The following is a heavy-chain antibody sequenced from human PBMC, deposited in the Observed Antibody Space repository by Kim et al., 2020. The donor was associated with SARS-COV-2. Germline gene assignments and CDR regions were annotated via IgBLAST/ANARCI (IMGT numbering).Heavy chain of an antibody. CDR1: GFTFSSYA. J-gene: IGHJ4*02. V-gene: IGHV3-33*01. CDR3: ASSKRPIVVVYYFDY. CDR2: IWYDGSNK. D-gene: IGHD3-22*01. Sequence: GGSLRLSCAASGFTFSSYAMHWVRQAPGKGLEWVAVIWYDGSNKYYADSVKGRFTISRDNSKNTLYLQMNSLRAEDTAVYYCASSKRPIVVVYYFDYWGQGTLVTVSS.